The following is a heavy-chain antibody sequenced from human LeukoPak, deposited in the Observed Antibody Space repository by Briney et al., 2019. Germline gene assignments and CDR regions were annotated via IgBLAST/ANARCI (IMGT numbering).Heavy chain of an antibody. J-gene: IGHJ4*02. Sequence: PGGSLRLSCAASGFTFSSYWMHWVRHAPGKGLVWVSRINSDGSSTSYADSVKGRFTISRDNAKNTLYLQMNSLRAEDTAVYYCARDEDYSGSYYDYFDYWGQGTLVTVSS. CDR3: ARDEDYSGSYYDYFDY. CDR1: GFTFSSYW. D-gene: IGHD1-26*01. CDR2: INSDGSST. V-gene: IGHV3-74*01.